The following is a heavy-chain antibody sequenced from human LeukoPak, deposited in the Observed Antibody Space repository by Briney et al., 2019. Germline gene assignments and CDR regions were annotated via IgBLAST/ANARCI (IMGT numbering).Heavy chain of an antibody. CDR3: ARDPRSITTVRGGKTNWFDP. V-gene: IGHV3-7*03. D-gene: IGHD3-10*01. CDR1: GFTFSSYS. Sequence: GGSLRLSCAASGFTFSSYSMNWVRQAPGKGLEWVANIKQDGSEKYYVDSVKGRFTISRDNAKNSLYLQMNSLRAEDTAVYYCARDPRSITTVRGGKTNWFDPWGQGTLVTVSS. CDR2: IKQDGSEK. J-gene: IGHJ5*02.